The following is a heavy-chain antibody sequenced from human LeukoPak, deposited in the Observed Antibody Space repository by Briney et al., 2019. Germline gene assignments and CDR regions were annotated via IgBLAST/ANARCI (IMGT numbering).Heavy chain of an antibody. J-gene: IGHJ4*02. CDR3: AKVGYGDYYFDY. D-gene: IGHD4-17*01. Sequence: SLRLSCAASGFTFDDYAMHWVRQAPGKGLEWVSGISWNSGSIGYADSVKGRFTISRDNAKNSLYLQMNSLRAEDTALYYCAKVGYGDYYFDYWDQGTLVTVSS. CDR1: GFTFDDYA. CDR2: ISWNSGSI. V-gene: IGHV3-9*01.